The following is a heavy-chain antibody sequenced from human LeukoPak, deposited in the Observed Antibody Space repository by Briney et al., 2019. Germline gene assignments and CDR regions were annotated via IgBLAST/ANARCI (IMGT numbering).Heavy chain of an antibody. CDR2: INSDGSST. D-gene: IGHD3-10*01. Sequence: EGSLRLSCAASGFTFSSSWMHWVRQAPGKGLVWVSRINSDGSSTTYADSVKGRFTISRDNAKNTLYLQMNSLRAEDTAVYYCARVQYYGSGSYYNWFDPWGQGTLVTVSS. J-gene: IGHJ5*02. CDR1: GFTFSSSW. CDR3: ARVQYYGSGSYYNWFDP. V-gene: IGHV3-74*01.